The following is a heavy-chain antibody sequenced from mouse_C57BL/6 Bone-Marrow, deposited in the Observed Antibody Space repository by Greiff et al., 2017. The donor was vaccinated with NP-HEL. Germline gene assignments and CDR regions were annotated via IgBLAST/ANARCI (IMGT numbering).Heavy chain of an antibody. V-gene: IGHV1-69*01. CDR2: IDPSDSYT. J-gene: IGHJ4*01. Sequence: QVQLQQPGAELVMPGASVKLSCKASGYTFTSYWMHWVKQRPGQGLEWIGEIDPSDSYTNYNQKFKGKSTLTVDKSSSTAYMQLSSLTSEDSAVYDCARGGRYYAMDYWGQGTSVTVSS. CDR3: ARGGRYYAMDY. CDR1: GYTFTSYW.